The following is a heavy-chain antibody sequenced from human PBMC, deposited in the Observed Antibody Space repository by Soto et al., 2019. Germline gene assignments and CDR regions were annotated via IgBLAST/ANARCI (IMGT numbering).Heavy chain of an antibody. J-gene: IGHJ4*02. CDR2: IYYSGST. V-gene: IGHV4-59*01. CDR1: GGSISSYY. CDR3: ARVKDDVDIVLFDY. Sequence: SETLSLTCTVSGGSISSYYWSWIRQPPGKGLEWIGYIYYSGSTNYNPSLKSRVTISVDTSKNQFSLKLSSVTAADTAVYYCARVKDDVDIVLFDYWGQGTLVTVSS. D-gene: IGHD5-12*01.